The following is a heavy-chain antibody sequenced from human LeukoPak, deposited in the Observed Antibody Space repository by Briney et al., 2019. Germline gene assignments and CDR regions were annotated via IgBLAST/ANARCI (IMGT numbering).Heavy chain of an antibody. Sequence: GESLKISCKGSGYSLTSYWIGWVRQMPGKGLGWMGIIYPGDSDTRYSPSFQGQVTISADKSSSTAYLQWSSLKASDTAMYYCARARGEYYDILTAYMDVWGKGTTVTVSS. D-gene: IGHD3-9*01. CDR3: ARARGEYYDILTAYMDV. V-gene: IGHV5-51*01. CDR1: GYSLTSYW. CDR2: IYPGDSDT. J-gene: IGHJ6*03.